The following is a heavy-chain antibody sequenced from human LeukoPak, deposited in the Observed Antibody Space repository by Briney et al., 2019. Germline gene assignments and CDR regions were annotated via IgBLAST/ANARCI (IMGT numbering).Heavy chain of an antibody. V-gene: IGHV1-2*02. CDR2: INPNSGGT. CDR3: ARESGYYHGIDY. D-gene: IGHD3-22*01. CDR1: GYTFTGYY. Sequence: GASVKVSCKASGYTFTGYYMHWVRQPPGQGLEWMGWINPNSGGTNYAQKFQGRVTMTRDTSISTAYMELSRLRSDDTAVYYCARESGYYHGIDYWGQGTLVTVSS. J-gene: IGHJ4*02.